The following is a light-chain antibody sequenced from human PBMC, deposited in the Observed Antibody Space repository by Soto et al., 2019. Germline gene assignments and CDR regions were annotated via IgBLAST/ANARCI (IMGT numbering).Light chain of an antibody. CDR3: QSYDSSLSGSV. J-gene: IGLJ1*01. CDR2: GNS. CDR1: SSNIGAGYD. V-gene: IGLV1-40*01. Sequence: RRAGKGSTSQRAPNPYTKSSSNIGAGYDVHWYQQLPGTAPKLLIYGNSNRPSGVPDRFSGSKSGTSASLAITGLQAEDEADYYCQSYDSSLSGSVFGTGTKVTVL.